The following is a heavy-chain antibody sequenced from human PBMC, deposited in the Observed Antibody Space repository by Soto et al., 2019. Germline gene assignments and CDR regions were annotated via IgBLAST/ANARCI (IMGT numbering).Heavy chain of an antibody. J-gene: IGHJ5*02. CDR2: ISAYNGNT. V-gene: IGHV1-18*01. CDR3: ARVPGYCSSTSCYLGWFDP. CDR1: GYTFTSYG. D-gene: IGHD2-2*01. Sequence: ASVKVSCKASGYTFTSYGISWVRQAPGQGLEWMGWISAYNGNTNYAQKLQGRVTMTTDTSTSTAYMELGSLRSDDTAVYYCARVPGYCSSTSCYLGWFDPWGQGTLVTVSS.